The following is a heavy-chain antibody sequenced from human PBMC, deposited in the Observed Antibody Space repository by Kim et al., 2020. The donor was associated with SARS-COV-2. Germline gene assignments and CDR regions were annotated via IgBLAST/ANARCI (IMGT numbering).Heavy chain of an antibody. D-gene: IGHD3-10*01. CDR2: INPSGGST. CDR1: GYTFTSYY. J-gene: IGHJ3*02. Sequence: ASVKVSCKASGYTFTSYYMHWVRQAPGQGLEWMGIINPSGGSTSYAQKFQGRVTMTRDTSTSTVYMELSSLRSEDTAVYYCARDNVELLWFGELFSSAFDIWGQGTMVTVSS. CDR3: ARDNVELLWFGELFSSAFDI. V-gene: IGHV1-46*01.